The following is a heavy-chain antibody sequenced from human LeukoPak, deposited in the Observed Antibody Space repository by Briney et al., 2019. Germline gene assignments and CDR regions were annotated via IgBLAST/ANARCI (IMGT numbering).Heavy chain of an antibody. Sequence: PSETLSLTCTVSGGSINSYYWSWIRQPPGRGLEWIGYIYFSGRTYYNPSLKSRVTISVHTSKKQFSLKLSSVTAADTAVYYCARDVRVVRGVTPQERTPNWFDPWGQGTLVTVSS. CDR3: ARDVRVVRGVTPQERTPNWFDP. CDR2: IYFSGRT. V-gene: IGHV4-59*12. D-gene: IGHD3-10*01. CDR1: GGSINSYY. J-gene: IGHJ5*02.